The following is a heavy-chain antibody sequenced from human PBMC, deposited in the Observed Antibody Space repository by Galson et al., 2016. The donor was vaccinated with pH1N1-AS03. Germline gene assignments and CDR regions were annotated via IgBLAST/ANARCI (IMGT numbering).Heavy chain of an antibody. D-gene: IGHD3-3*01. CDR1: SGYV. V-gene: IGHV3-23*01. Sequence: SLRLSCAASSGYVMNWVRQAPGKGLEWVSGISVSGSGTYYVDSVKGRFTISRDNSKNTLFLQMDSLRAEDTALYYCTAGHYTNFWGQGTLVTVSS. CDR2: ISVSGSGT. CDR3: TAGHYTNF. J-gene: IGHJ4*01.